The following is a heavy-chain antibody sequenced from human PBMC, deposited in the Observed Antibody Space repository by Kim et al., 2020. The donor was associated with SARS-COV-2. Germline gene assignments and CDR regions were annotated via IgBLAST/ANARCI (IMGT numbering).Heavy chain of an antibody. Sequence: RFTISRDNAKNSLYLQMNSLRAEDTALYYCAKDGNAWAVAGTIVYYFDYWGQGTLVTVSS. CDR3: AKDGNAWAVAGTIVYYFDY. J-gene: IGHJ4*02. V-gene: IGHV3-9*01. D-gene: IGHD6-19*01.